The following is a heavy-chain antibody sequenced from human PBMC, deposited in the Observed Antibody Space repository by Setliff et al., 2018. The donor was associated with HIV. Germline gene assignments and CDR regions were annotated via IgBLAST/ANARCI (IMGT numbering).Heavy chain of an antibody. J-gene: IGHJ4*02. CDR2: IYSGGST. Sequence: PGGSLRLSCAGSGFIFSNYAMSWVRQAPGKGLEWVSAIYSGGSTNYADSVKGRFTISRDNSKNTLYLQMNTLRAEDTAVYYCAKGADPGSSGHYAPYYFDYWGQGTLVTVSS. CDR1: GFIFSNYA. V-gene: IGHV3-23*01. CDR3: AKGADPGSSGHYAPYYFDY. D-gene: IGHD3-22*01.